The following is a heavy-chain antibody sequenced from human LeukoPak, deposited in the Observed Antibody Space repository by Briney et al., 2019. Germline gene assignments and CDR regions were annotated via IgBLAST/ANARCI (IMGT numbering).Heavy chain of an antibody. J-gene: IGHJ4*02. V-gene: IGHV3-74*01. CDR2: INTDGGST. Sequence: PGGSLRLSCAASGFTFSSYGMHWVRQVPGKGLVWVSRINTDGGSTTYADSVKGRFTISRDNAKNTLYLQMNSLRAEDTAVYYCARQWELRYWGQGTLVTVSS. D-gene: IGHD1-26*01. CDR1: GFTFSSYG. CDR3: ARQWELRY.